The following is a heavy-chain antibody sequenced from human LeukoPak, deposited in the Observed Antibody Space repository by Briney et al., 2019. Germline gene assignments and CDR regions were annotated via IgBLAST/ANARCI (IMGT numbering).Heavy chain of an antibody. V-gene: IGHV3-48*01. CDR1: GFTFSNYN. CDR3: AKNSILWFWEPLYYFDY. CDR2: ISLSSSSI. D-gene: IGHD3-10*01. J-gene: IGHJ4*02. Sequence: HPGGSLRLSCAASGFTFSNYNMNWVRQAPGKGLEWVSYISLSSSSIYYADSVKGRFTISRDNSKNTLYLQMNSLRAEDTAVYYCAKNSILWFWEPLYYFDYWGQGTLVTVSS.